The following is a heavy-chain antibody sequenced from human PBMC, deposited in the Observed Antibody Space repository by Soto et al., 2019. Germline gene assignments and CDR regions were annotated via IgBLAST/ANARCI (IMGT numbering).Heavy chain of an antibody. J-gene: IGHJ6*02. CDR2: INAGNGNT. CDR1: GYTFTSYA. V-gene: IGHV1-3*01. Sequence: GASVKVSCKASGYTFTSYAMHWVRQAPGQRLEWMGWINAGNGNTKYSQKFQGRVTITRDTSASTAYMELSSLRSGDTAVYYCAREVIAAERKYYGMDVWGQGTTVTVSS. D-gene: IGHD6-13*01. CDR3: AREVIAAERKYYGMDV.